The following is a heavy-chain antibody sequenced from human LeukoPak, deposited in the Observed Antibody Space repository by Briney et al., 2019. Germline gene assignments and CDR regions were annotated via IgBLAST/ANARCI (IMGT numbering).Heavy chain of an antibody. CDR2: ISYDASNK. V-gene: IGHV3-30-3*01. D-gene: IGHD1-26*01. Sequence: PGRSLRLSCAASGFTFSNYAMHWVRQAPGKGLEWVAVISYDASNKYYADSVKGRFTISRDNSKNTLYLQMNSLRAEDTAVYYCARGTSGGYFDYWGQGTLVTVSS. J-gene: IGHJ4*02. CDR1: GFTFSNYA. CDR3: ARGTSGGYFDY.